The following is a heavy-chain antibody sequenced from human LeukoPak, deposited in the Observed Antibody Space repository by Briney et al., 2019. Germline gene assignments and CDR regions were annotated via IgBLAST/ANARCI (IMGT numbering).Heavy chain of an antibody. CDR1: GYSISSGYY. V-gene: IGHV4-38-2*02. CDR3: ARESTEERPGC. CDR2: IYHSGST. J-gene: IGHJ4*02. Sequence: SETLSLTCTVSGYSISSGYYWGWIRQPPGKGLEWIGSIYHSGSTYYNPSLKSRVTISVDTSKNQFSLKLSSVTAADTAVYYCARESTEERPGCWGQGTLVTVSS. D-gene: IGHD1-1*01.